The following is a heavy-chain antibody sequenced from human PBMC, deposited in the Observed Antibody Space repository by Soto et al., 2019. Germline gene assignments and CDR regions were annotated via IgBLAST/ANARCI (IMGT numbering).Heavy chain of an antibody. Sequence: QPGGSMRLSCAASGFPFKSYGMHWVLQAPGKGMESVALISYDGSNTYYADSVKGRFTISRDNSKNTLSLQMNSLRAEDTAVYYCAKDRAYGDPNYYFDYWGQGTLVTVSS. CDR1: GFPFKSYG. CDR2: ISYDGSNT. V-gene: IGHV3-30*18. CDR3: AKDRAYGDPNYYFDY. D-gene: IGHD4-17*01. J-gene: IGHJ4*02.